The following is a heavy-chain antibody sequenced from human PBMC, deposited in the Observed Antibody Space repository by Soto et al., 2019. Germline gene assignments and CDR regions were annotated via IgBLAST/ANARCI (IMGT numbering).Heavy chain of an antibody. CDR3: AKTHLNYRADSDYYYYMDV. V-gene: IGHV3-23*01. J-gene: IGHJ6*03. CDR1: GFTFSSYA. D-gene: IGHD4-4*01. Sequence: PGGSLRLSCAASGFTFSSYAMSWVRQAPGKGLEWVSAISGSGGSTYYADSVKGRFTISRDNSKNTLYLQMNSLRAEDTAVYYCAKTHLNYRADSDYYYYMDVWGKGTTVTVSS. CDR2: ISGSGGST.